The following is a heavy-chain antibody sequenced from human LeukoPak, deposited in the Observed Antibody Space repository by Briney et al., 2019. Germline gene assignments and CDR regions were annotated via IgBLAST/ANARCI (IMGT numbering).Heavy chain of an antibody. CDR1: GFTFNTYN. CDR3: AKGSEIVVAFNAFDI. V-gene: IGHV3-23*01. CDR2: ISGSGGST. J-gene: IGHJ3*02. Sequence: GGSLRLSCAASGFTFNTYNMNWVRQPPGKGLEWVSAISGSGGSTYYADSVKGRFTISRDNSKNTLYLQMNSLRAEDTAVYYCAKGSEIVVAFNAFDIWGQGTMVTVSS. D-gene: IGHD3-22*01.